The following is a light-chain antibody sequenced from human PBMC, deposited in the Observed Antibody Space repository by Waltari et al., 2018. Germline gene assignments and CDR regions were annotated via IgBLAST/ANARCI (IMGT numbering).Light chain of an antibody. J-gene: IGKJ2*01. CDR2: QTS. V-gene: IGKV1-5*03. CDR3: QQYKTYF. CDR1: QSVGSW. Sequence: DIQMTQSPSTLSASLGDRVTISCRASQSVGSWLAWYQVKPGKVPKLLSSQTSILEDGVSSRVSGSGSGTDFTLTIDSLEPDDFATYYCQQYKTYFFGQGTRLEI.